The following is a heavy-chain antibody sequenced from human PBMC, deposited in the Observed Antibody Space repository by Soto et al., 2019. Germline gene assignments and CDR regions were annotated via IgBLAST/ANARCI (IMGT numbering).Heavy chain of an antibody. CDR3: AGSRGYDSSGYFDAFDI. V-gene: IGHV3-13*05. CDR1: GFTFSSYD. CDR2: IGTAGDP. D-gene: IGHD3-22*01. Sequence: EVQLVESGGGLVQPGGSLRLSCAASGFTFSSYDMHWVRQATGKGLEWVSAIGTAGDPYYPGSMKGRFTISRENAKNSLYLQMNGVRAGDTAVYYCAGSRGYDSSGYFDAFDIWGQGTMVTVSS. J-gene: IGHJ3*02.